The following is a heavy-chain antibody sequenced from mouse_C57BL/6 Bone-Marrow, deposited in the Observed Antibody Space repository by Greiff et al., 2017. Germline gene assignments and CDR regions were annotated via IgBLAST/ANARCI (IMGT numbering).Heavy chain of an antibody. D-gene: IGHD1-1*01. CDR2: IYPGSGST. CDR3: ARAYGSSYAAWFAY. J-gene: IGHJ3*01. V-gene: IGHV1-55*01. CDR1: GYTFTSYW. Sequence: QVQLQQPGAELVKPGASVKMSCKASGYTFTSYWITWVKQRPGQGLEWIGDIYPGSGSTNYNEKFKSKATLTVDTSSSTAYMQLSSLTSEDSAVYYCARAYGSSYAAWFAYWGQGTLVTVSA.